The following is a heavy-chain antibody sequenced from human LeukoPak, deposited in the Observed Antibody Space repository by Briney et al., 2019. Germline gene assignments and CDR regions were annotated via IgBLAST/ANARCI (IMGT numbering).Heavy chain of an antibody. Sequence: SETLSLTCTVSGGSISSYYWSWIRQPAGKGLEWIGRIYTSGSTNYNPSLKSRVTMSVDTSKNQFSLKLSSVTAADTAVYYCASRYYDFWSGYHTGNPDAFDIWGQGTMVTVSS. D-gene: IGHD3-3*01. CDR3: ASRYYDFWSGYHTGNPDAFDI. CDR2: IYTSGST. CDR1: GGSISSYY. V-gene: IGHV4-4*07. J-gene: IGHJ3*02.